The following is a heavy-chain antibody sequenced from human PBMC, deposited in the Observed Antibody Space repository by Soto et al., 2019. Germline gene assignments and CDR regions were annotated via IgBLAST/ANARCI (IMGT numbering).Heavy chain of an antibody. Sequence: QVQLVQSGAEVKEPGSSVKVSCKASGGTFSSYTISWVRQAPGQGLEWMGRIIPILGIANYAQKFQGRVTITADKSTSTAYMELSSLRSEVTAVYYCARDSGYSSSWYCDYWGQGTLVTVSS. CDR2: IIPILGIA. CDR3: ARDSGYSSSWYCDY. V-gene: IGHV1-69*08. J-gene: IGHJ4*02. D-gene: IGHD6-13*01. CDR1: GGTFSSYT.